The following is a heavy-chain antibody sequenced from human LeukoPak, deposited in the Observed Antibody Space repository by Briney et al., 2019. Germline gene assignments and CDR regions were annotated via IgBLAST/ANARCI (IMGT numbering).Heavy chain of an antibody. V-gene: IGHV4-4*07. CDR1: GGSINSYY. J-gene: IGHJ4*02. D-gene: IGHD6-13*01. CDR3: ARGRASSSWYPTDYFDY. CDR2: IYTTGST. Sequence: SETLSFTCTVSGGSINSYYWNWIRQPAGKGLEWIGRIYTTGSTNYNPSLKSRVTMSVDTSKNQFSLKLSSVTAADTAVYYCARGRASSSWYPTDYFDYWGQGTLVTVSS.